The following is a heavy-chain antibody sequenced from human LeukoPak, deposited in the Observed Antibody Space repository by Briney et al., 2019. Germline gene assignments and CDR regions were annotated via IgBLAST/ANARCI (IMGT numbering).Heavy chain of an antibody. Sequence: GSLRLSCAASGFTFSSYAMSWVRQAPGKGLEWIGSIYYSGSTYYNPSLKSRVTISVDTSKNQFPLKLSSVTAADTAVYYCARRPGYYYDSSGYYSPFYYYYYGMDVWGQGTTVTVSS. D-gene: IGHD3-22*01. CDR2: IYYSGST. J-gene: IGHJ6*02. CDR3: ARRPGYYYDSSGYYSPFYYYYYGMDV. V-gene: IGHV4-39*01. CDR1: GFTFSSYA.